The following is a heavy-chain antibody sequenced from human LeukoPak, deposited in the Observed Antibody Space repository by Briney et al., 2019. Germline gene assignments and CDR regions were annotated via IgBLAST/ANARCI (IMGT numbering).Heavy chain of an antibody. J-gene: IGHJ6*02. Sequence: PGGSLRLSCAASGFTRSTYVMSWVRQTPGMGLECVSFMSSSVDRTFYAESVKGRFTISRDNSKNTLYLQMNSLRAEDTAVYYCAKDYYDSSGYLLYGMDVWGQGTTVTVSS. V-gene: IGHV3-23*01. CDR2: MSSSVDRT. D-gene: IGHD3-22*01. CDR1: GFTRSTYV. CDR3: AKDYYDSSGYLLYGMDV.